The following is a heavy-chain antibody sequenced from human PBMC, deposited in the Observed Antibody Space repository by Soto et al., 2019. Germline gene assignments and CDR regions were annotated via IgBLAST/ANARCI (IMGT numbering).Heavy chain of an antibody. J-gene: IGHJ5*02. V-gene: IGHV4-34*01. Sequence: ETLSLTCAVYGGSFSGYYWSWIRQPPGKGLEWIGEINHSGSTNYNPSLKSRVTISVDTSKNQFSLKLSSVTAADTAVYYCAIARTLRYSSGWLSWFDPWGQGTLVTVSS. CDR3: AIARTLRYSSGWLSWFDP. CDR2: INHSGST. CDR1: GGSFSGYY. D-gene: IGHD6-19*01.